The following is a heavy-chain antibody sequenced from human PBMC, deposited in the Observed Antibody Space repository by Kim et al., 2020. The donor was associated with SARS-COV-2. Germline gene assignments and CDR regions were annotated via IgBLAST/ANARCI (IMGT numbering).Heavy chain of an antibody. J-gene: IGHJ4*02. CDR3: AKYHYGDYFLPCFDY. V-gene: IGHV3-23*01. D-gene: IGHD4-17*01. Sequence: GGSLRLSCAASGFTFSSYAMSWVRQAPGKGLEWVSAISGSGGSTYYADSVKGRFTISRDNSKNTLYLQMNSLRAEDTAVYYCAKYHYGDYFLPCFDYWGQGTLVTVSS. CDR1: GFTFSSYA. CDR2: ISGSGGST.